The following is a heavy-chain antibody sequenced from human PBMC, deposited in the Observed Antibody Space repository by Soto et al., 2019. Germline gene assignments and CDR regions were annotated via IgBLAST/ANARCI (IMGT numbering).Heavy chain of an antibody. Sequence: EVQLVESGGGLVQPGRSLRLSCVASGFTADDYAMHWVRQAPGKGLEWVSGISSNSDTIDYADSVKGRITISRDNAKNSLFLQMNSLRREDTALYYCAKHGSCGGMTTIHYVDYWGQGTLATVSS. CDR3: AKHGSCGGMTTIHYVDY. D-gene: IGHD4-17*01. J-gene: IGHJ4*02. CDR2: ISSNSDTI. CDR1: GFTADDYA. V-gene: IGHV3-9*02.